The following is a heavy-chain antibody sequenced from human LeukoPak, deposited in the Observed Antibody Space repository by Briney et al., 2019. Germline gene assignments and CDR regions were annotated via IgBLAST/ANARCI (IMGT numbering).Heavy chain of an antibody. CDR3: AKADEMNMAC. CDR1: GFTFSRYG. D-gene: IGHD4/OR15-4a*01. Sequence: PGGSLRLSCAASGFTFSRYGMHWVRQAPGKGLEWVAVIWYDGSIKYYADSVKGRFTISKDNSKNTLDLQMNSLRAEDTAVYYCAKADEMNMACWGQRTLVTVSS. J-gene: IGHJ4*02. V-gene: IGHV3-33*06. CDR2: IWYDGSIK.